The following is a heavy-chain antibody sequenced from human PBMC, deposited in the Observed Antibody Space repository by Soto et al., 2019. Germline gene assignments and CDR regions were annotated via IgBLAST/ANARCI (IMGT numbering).Heavy chain of an antibody. CDR1: GYTFSTYG. CDR2: ISVHNGYT. Sequence: QVQLAQSGAEVKKPGASVTVSCKASGYTFSTYGISWVRQAPGQGLEWVGWISVHNGYTKYATELQGRVTVTTDPSTSTAYMELRSLRSDDSAVYYCARLEHKFGPHDYWGQGTLVTVPS. D-gene: IGHD3-16*01. CDR3: ARLEHKFGPHDY. J-gene: IGHJ4*02. V-gene: IGHV1-18*01.